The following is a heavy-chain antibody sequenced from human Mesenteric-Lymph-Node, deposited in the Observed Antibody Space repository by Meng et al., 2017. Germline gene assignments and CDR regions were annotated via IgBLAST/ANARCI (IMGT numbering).Heavy chain of an antibody. Sequence: QVRLQEAGPRLVKPSGTLSPTCAVPGGSISSSNWWSWVRQPPGKGLEWIGEIYHSGSTNYNPSLKSRVTISVDKSKNQFSLNLSSVTAADTAVYYCARVGQWLPIDYWGQGTLVTVSS. CDR3: ARVGQWLPIDY. J-gene: IGHJ4*02. V-gene: IGHV4-4*02. D-gene: IGHD6-19*01. CDR2: IYHSGST. CDR1: GGSISSSNW.